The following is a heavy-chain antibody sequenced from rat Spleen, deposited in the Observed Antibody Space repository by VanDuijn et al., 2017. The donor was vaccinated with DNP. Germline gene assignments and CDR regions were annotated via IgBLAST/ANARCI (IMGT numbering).Heavy chain of an antibody. D-gene: IGHD1-4*01. V-gene: IGHV5-46*01. CDR3: ERDLHFGYNYALDY. CDR2: ISASGGST. CDR1: GFAFSNFP. J-gene: IGHJ2*01. Sequence: EVQLVESGGGLVQPGRSMKLSCAASGFAFSNFPMAWVRQSATKGLEWVATISASGGSTYYRDSVKGRFTISRVNVQSTLSLQMTSLRSEDTAAYYCERDLHFGYNYALDYWGQGVMVTVSS.